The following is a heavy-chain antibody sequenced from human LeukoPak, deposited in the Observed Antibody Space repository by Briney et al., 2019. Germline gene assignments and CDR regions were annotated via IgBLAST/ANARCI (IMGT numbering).Heavy chain of an antibody. Sequence: SVKVSCKASGGTFSSYAISWVRQAPGQGLEWMGGIIPIFGTANYAQKFQGRVTITTDESTSTAYMELSSLRSEDTAVYYCAKGRRIAVALDAFDIWGQGTMVTVSS. D-gene: IGHD6-19*01. CDR3: AKGRRIAVALDAFDI. J-gene: IGHJ3*02. CDR2: IIPIFGTA. V-gene: IGHV1-69*05. CDR1: GGTFSSYA.